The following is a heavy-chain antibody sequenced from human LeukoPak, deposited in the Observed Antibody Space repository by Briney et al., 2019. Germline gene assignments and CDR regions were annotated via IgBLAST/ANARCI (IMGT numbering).Heavy chain of an antibody. J-gene: IGHJ4*02. CDR1: GYTFASYG. Sequence: GASVKVSCKASGYTFASYGIDWVRQAPGQGLEWVGWISGYNDDTYYAQNLQGRVTMTTDTSTSTAYMELRSLTSDDTALYYCARDTARTTTAGRPDYWGQGTLVTVSS. D-gene: IGHD6-13*01. CDR3: ARDTARTTTAGRPDY. CDR2: ISGYNDDT. V-gene: IGHV1-18*01.